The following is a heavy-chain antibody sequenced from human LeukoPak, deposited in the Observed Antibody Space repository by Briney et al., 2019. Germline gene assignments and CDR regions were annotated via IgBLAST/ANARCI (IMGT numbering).Heavy chain of an antibody. Sequence: GGSLRLSCAASGFTFDDYAMHWVRQAPGKGLEWVSGISWNSGSIGYADSVKGRFTISRDNAKNSLYLQMNSLRAEDTALYYCAKEGGRFGLDIWGQGTMVTVSS. CDR2: ISWNSGSI. D-gene: IGHD3-10*01. CDR3: AKEGGRFGLDI. V-gene: IGHV3-9*01. J-gene: IGHJ3*02. CDR1: GFTFDDYA.